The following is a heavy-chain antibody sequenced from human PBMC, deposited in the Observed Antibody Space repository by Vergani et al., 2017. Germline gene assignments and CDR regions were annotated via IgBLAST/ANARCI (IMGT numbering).Heavy chain of an antibody. CDR1: GYTFTGYY. Sequence: QVQLVQSGAEVKKPGSSVKVSCKASGYTFTGYYMHWVRQAPGQGLEWMGWINPNSGGTNYAQKFQGRVTMTRDTSISTAYMELSRLRSDDTAVYYCASQYCSSTSCYELAFDIWGQGTMVTVSS. CDR3: ASQYCSSTSCYELAFDI. D-gene: IGHD2-2*01. J-gene: IGHJ3*02. CDR2: INPNSGGT. V-gene: IGHV1-2*02.